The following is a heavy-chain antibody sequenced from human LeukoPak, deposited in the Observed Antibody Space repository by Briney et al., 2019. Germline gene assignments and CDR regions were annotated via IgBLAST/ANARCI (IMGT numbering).Heavy chain of an antibody. V-gene: IGHV3-53*05. CDR3: AKSGRPYGSGRASYYYMDV. J-gene: IGHJ6*03. CDR2: IYSGGST. Sequence: PGGSLRLSCAASGFTVSSDYMSWVRQAPGKGLEWVSVIYSGGSTYYADSVKGRLTISRDNSKNTLYLQMNSLRHEDTAVYYCAKSGRPYGSGRASYYYMDVWGKGTTVTVSS. D-gene: IGHD3-10*01. CDR1: GFTVSSDY.